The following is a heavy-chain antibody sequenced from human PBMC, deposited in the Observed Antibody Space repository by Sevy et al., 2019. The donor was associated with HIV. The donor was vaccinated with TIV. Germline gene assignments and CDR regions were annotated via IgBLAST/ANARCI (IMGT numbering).Heavy chain of an antibody. V-gene: IGHV3-15*01. D-gene: IGHD6-13*01. CDR2: IKSKTDGGTT. CDR1: GFTFSNAW. J-gene: IGHJ6*02. CDR3: TARAAHYGMDV. Sequence: GGSLRLSCAASGFTFSNAWMSWVRQAPGKGLEWVGRIKSKTDGGTTDYAAPVKGRFTISRDDSKNTLYLQMNSLKTEDTAVYYCTARAAHYGMDVWGQGTTVTVSS.